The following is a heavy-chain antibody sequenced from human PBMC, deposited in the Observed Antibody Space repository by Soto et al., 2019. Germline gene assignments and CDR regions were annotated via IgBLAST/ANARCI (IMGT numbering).Heavy chain of an antibody. V-gene: IGHV4-30-4*01. CDR2: IYYSGST. D-gene: IGHD2-15*01. CDR1: GGSISSGDYY. Sequence: SETLSLTCTVSGGSISSGDYYWSWIRQPPGKGLEWIGYIYYSGSTYYNPSLKSRVTISVDTSKNQFSLKLSSVTAADTAVYYCARVDCSGGSCYGNYYYGMDVWGQGTTVTVSS. J-gene: IGHJ6*02. CDR3: ARVDCSGGSCYGNYYYGMDV.